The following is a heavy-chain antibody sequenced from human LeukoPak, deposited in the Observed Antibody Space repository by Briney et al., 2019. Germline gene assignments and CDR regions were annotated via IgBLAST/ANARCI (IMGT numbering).Heavy chain of an antibody. Sequence: SETLSLTCSVSGVSLRRHHWSWIRQPPGKGLEWIGYISYSGNTRYNPSFQSRVTISMEMSKTHFSLKLTSVTAADTAVYYCTRLLNNDNAGDPDTFDIWGPGTMVTVSS. V-gene: IGHV4-59*08. CDR2: ISYSGNT. D-gene: IGHD4-17*01. CDR3: TRLLNNDNAGDPDTFDI. CDR1: GVSLRRHH. J-gene: IGHJ3*02.